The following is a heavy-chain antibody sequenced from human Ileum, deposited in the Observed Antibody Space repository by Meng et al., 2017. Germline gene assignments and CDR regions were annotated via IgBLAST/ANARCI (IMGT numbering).Heavy chain of an antibody. CDR2: IHHSGTT. D-gene: IGHD3-10*01. CDR3: ARGVVSGSHYNTY. Sequence: QVQLQESGPGRGKPSVTLCLTCAVSGGSISSSIWWSWVRQPPEKGLEWIGEIHHSGTTNYSPSLKSRLTISVDKSKNQFSLKLQSVTAADTAVYFCARGVVSGSHYNTYWGQGILVTVSS. J-gene: IGHJ4*02. CDR1: GGSISSSIW. V-gene: IGHV4-4*02.